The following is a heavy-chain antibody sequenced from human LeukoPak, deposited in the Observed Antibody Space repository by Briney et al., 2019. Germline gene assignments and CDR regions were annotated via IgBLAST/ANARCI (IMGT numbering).Heavy chain of an antibody. CDR1: GYTFTSYA. D-gene: IGHD6-13*01. CDR3: ARVGPTSYSSRKGGKNWFDP. V-gene: IGHV1-69*13. J-gene: IGHJ5*02. Sequence: ASVKVSCKASGYTFTSYAISWVRQAPGQGLEWMGGIIPIFGTANYAQKFQGRVTITADESTSTAYMELSSLRSEDTAVYYCARVGPTSYSSRKGGKNWFDPWGQGTLVTVSS. CDR2: IIPIFGTA.